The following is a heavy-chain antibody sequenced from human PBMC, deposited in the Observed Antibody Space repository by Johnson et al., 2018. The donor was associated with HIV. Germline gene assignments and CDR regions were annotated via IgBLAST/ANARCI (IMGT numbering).Heavy chain of an antibody. CDR3: ARESPSGGGNDAFDI. CDR2: ISYDGSKK. V-gene: IGHV3-30*04. Sequence: QMQLVESGGGVVQPGRSLRLSCAASGFTFNNYAMHWVRQAPGKGLEWVAVISYDGSKKYYADSVKGRFTISRDNSKNTLYLQMNSLRTEDTAVYYCARESPSGGGNDAFDIWGQGTMVTVSS. CDR1: GFTFNNYA. J-gene: IGHJ3*02. D-gene: IGHD3-10*01.